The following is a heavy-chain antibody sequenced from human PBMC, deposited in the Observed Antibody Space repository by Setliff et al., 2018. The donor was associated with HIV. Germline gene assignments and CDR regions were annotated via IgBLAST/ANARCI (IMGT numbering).Heavy chain of an antibody. D-gene: IGHD3-22*01. J-gene: IGHJ6*03. Sequence: SETLSLTCAVSDYSISSGYYWGWIRQPPGKGLEWIGGIYHSGSTYYNPSLKSRVTISVDTSKNQFSLKLSSVTAADTAVYYCARGPATSGLAYYMDVWGKGTTVTVS. CDR3: ARGPATSGLAYYMDV. V-gene: IGHV4-38-2*01. CDR1: DYSISSGYY. CDR2: IYHSGST.